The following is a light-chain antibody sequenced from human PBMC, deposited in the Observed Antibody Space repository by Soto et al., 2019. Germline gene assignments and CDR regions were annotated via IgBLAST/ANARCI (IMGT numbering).Light chain of an antibody. CDR3: QKYDSAPET. Sequence: DIQMTQSPSSLSASVGDRVTITCRASQGISTYLAWYQQKPGKVPMVLIYSASTLQSGVPSRFRGSGSGTDFTLTISSLQPEDVATYYCQKYDSAPETFGQGTKVEIK. CDR2: SAS. J-gene: IGKJ1*01. CDR1: QGISTY. V-gene: IGKV1-27*01.